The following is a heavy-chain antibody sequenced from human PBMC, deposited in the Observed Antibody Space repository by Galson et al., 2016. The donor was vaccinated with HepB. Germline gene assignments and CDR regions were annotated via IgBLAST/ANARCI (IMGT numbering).Heavy chain of an antibody. Sequence: SETLSLTCAIYGGTFSNYYWTWIRQPPGKGLEWIGEISQSGSASYGPSLKSRATISGDPSKNQSSLKLTSMTAADTAVYFCARGSQSSILAPPGYWDRGPLGIVS. V-gene: IGHV4-34*01. CDR2: ISQSGSA. CDR3: ARGSQSSILAPPGY. CDR1: GGTFSNYY. D-gene: IGHD6-6*01. J-gene: IGHJ4*01.